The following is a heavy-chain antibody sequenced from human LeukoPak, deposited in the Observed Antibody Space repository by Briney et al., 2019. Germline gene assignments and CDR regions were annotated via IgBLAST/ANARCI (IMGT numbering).Heavy chain of an antibody. J-gene: IGHJ6*03. Sequence: PGGSLRLSCAASGFTFSTYWMTWVRQAPGKGLEWVANINQDGSEKYYVDSVKGRFTISRDNAKNSLYLQMNSLRAEDTAVYYCAREGYSYGILYYYYYMDVWGKGTTVTVSS. V-gene: IGHV3-7*01. CDR3: AREGYSYGILYYYYYMDV. D-gene: IGHD5-18*01. CDR2: INQDGSEK. CDR1: GFTFSTYW.